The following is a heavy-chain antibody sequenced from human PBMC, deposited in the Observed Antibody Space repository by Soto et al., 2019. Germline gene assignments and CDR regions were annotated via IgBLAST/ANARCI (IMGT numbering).Heavy chain of an antibody. J-gene: IGHJ4*02. D-gene: IGHD4-4*01. Sequence: XETLSLTCTVSGCSISSYYWSWIRQPAGKGLEWIGRIYTSGSTNYNPSLKSRVTMSVDTSKNQFSLKLSSVTAADTAVYYCARDFTVTTGMYYFDYWGQGTLVTSPQ. CDR3: ARDFTVTTGMYYFDY. CDR1: GCSISSYY. V-gene: IGHV4-4*07. CDR2: IYTSGST.